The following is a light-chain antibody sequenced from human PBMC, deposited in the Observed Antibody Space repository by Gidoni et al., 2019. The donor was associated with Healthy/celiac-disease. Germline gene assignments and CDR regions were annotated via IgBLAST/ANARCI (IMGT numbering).Light chain of an antibody. Sequence: EIVLTQSPGTLSLSPGERATLSCRASQSVSSSYLAWYQQKPGQAPRLLIYGASCRATGIPDRFSGSGSGTDFTLTISRLEPEDFAVYYCQQYGSSPETFGPXTKVDIK. CDR2: GAS. J-gene: IGKJ3*01. CDR3: QQYGSSPET. CDR1: QSVSSSY. V-gene: IGKV3-20*01.